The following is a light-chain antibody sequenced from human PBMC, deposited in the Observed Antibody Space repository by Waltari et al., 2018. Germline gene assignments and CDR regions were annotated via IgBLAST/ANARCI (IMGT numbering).Light chain of an antibody. J-gene: IGLJ2*01. CDR2: GNS. V-gene: IGLV1-40*01. Sequence: QSVLTQPPSVSGAPGQRVTISCTGSSSNIGAGYDVHWYQQLPGTAPKLLIYGNSNRPSGVPDRFHGSKSGTSASLAITGLQAEDEADYYCQSYDSSLSVHVVFGGGTKLTVL. CDR1: SSNIGAGYD. CDR3: QSYDSSLSVHVV.